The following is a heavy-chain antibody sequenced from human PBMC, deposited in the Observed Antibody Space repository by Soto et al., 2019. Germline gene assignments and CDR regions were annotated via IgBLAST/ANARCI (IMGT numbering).Heavy chain of an antibody. Sequence: SQTLSLTCVISGDSVSSNSAAWNWIRQSPSRGLEWLGRTYYRSKWYNDYAVSVKSRITINPDTSKNQFSLQLNSVTPEDTAVYYCARDRCSGGSCSETYYYCYGMDVWGQGTTVTVSS. D-gene: IGHD2-15*01. V-gene: IGHV6-1*01. CDR3: ARDRCSGGSCSETYYYCYGMDV. CDR1: GDSVSSNSAA. J-gene: IGHJ6*02. CDR2: TYYRSKWYN.